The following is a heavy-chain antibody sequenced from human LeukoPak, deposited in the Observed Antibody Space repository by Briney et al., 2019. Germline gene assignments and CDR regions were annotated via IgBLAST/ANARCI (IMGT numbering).Heavy chain of an antibody. Sequence: PSETLSLTCTVSGGSISSYYWSWIRQPPGKGLEWIGYIYYSGSTNYNPSLKSRVTISVDTSKNQFSPKLSSVTAADTAVYYCARTIYGDYLDYWGQGTLVTVSS. D-gene: IGHD4-17*01. J-gene: IGHJ4*02. CDR1: GGSISSYY. V-gene: IGHV4-59*12. CDR2: IYYSGST. CDR3: ARTIYGDYLDY.